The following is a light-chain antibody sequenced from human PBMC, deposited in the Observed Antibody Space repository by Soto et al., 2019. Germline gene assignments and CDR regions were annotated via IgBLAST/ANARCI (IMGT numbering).Light chain of an antibody. CDR2: AAS. V-gene: IGKV1-27*01. CDR3: QKHNRAPMWT. J-gene: IGKJ1*01. Sequence: DIQMTQSPSSLSASVGDRVTITCRASQGISNYLAWYQQKPGKVPKLLIYAASTLQSGVPSRFSGSGSGTDFTLTISSLQPEDVATDYCQKHNRAPMWTFGQGTKVEIK. CDR1: QGISNY.